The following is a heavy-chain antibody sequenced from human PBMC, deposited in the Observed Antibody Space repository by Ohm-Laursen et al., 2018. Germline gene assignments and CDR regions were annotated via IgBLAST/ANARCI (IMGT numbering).Heavy chain of an antibody. CDR1: GFTFSNYW. J-gene: IGHJ3*02. CDR3: ARFKYPYGFDI. Sequence: SLRLSCAASGFTFSNYWMSWVRQAPGKGLEWVANIKQDGSEKYYVDSVTGRFTISRDNAKNSLYLQMNSLRAEDTAVYYCARFKYPYGFDIWGQGTMGSVSA. D-gene: IGHD6-6*01. V-gene: IGHV3-7*01. CDR2: IKQDGSEK.